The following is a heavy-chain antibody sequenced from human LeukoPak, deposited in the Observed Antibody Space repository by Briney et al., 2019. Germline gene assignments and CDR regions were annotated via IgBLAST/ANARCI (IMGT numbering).Heavy chain of an antibody. V-gene: IGHV3-33*01. CDR1: GFTFSSYG. Sequence: GGSLRLSCAASGFTFSSYGMHWVRQAPGKGLEWVALIWYDGNNKYYADSVKGRFTISRDNSKNTLYLQLNSLRAEDTAVYYCARQHCSGGSCYSTLISYLGLDWGQGTLVTVSS. J-gene: IGHJ4*02. CDR2: IWYDGNNK. D-gene: IGHD2-15*01. CDR3: ARQHCSGGSCYSTLISYLGLD.